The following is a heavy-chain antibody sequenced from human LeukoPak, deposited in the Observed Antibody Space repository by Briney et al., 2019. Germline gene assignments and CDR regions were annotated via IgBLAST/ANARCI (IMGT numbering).Heavy chain of an antibody. CDR3: ASNYGGNSDY. D-gene: IGHD4-23*01. CDR1: GGTFSSYA. Sequence: SVKVSCKASGGTFSSYAISWVRQAPGQGLEWMGEIIPIFGTANYAQKFQGRVTITTDESTSTAYMELSSLRSEDTAVYYCASNYGGNSDYWGQGTLVTVSS. V-gene: IGHV1-69*05. J-gene: IGHJ4*02. CDR2: IIPIFGTA.